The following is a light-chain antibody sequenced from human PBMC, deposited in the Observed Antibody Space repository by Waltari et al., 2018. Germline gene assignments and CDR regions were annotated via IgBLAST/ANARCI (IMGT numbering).Light chain of an antibody. J-gene: IGLJ1*01. V-gene: IGLV2-14*03. Sequence: QSALTQPASVSGSPGQSITISCTGTSSDVGGYKYVSWYQQHPGKAPKLMIYDVSNRPSGVSNRFSVSKSGNTASLTISGLQAEDEADDYCSSYTTSNTLVFGTGTNVIVL. CDR2: DVS. CDR1: SSDVGGYKY. CDR3: SSYTTSNTLV.